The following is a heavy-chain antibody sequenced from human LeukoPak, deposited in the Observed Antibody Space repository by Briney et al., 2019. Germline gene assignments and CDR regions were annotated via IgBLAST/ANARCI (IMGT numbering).Heavy chain of an antibody. Sequence: ASVKVSCKASGGTFSSYAISWVRQAPGQGLEWMGRIIPILGIANYAQKFQGRVTITADKSTSTAYMELSSLRSEDTVVYYCAREVCSGGSRYRPFDYWGQGTLVTVS. CDR2: IIPILGIA. V-gene: IGHV1-69*04. CDR3: AREVCSGGSRYRPFDY. D-gene: IGHD2-15*01. J-gene: IGHJ4*02. CDR1: GGTFSSYA.